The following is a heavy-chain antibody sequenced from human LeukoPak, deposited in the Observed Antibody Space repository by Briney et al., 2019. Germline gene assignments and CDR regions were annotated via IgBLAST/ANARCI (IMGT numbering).Heavy chain of an antibody. CDR2: ISASSSYI. CDR1: GFIFSSYN. CDR3: ARDLYGDYGFDI. J-gene: IGHJ3*02. Sequence: GGSLRLSCAASGFIFSSYNMIWVRQAPGKGLEWVSSISASSSYIYHADSVKGRFTISRDNAKNSLSLQMNSLRAEDTAVYYCARDLYGDYGFDIWGEGTMVTVSS. V-gene: IGHV3-21*01. D-gene: IGHD4-17*01.